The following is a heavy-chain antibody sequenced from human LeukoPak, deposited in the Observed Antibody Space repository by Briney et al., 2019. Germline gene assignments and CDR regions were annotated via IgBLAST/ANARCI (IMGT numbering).Heavy chain of an antibody. Sequence: SVKVSSKASGGTFSSYAISWVRQAPGQGLEWMGGIIPIFGTANYAQKFQGRVTITADESTSTAYMELSSLRSEDTAVYYCARPKVPAAMWGSFFYWGQGTLVTVSS. V-gene: IGHV1-69*01. J-gene: IGHJ4*02. CDR2: IIPIFGTA. CDR1: GGTFSSYA. CDR3: ARPKVPAAMWGSFFY. D-gene: IGHD2-2*01.